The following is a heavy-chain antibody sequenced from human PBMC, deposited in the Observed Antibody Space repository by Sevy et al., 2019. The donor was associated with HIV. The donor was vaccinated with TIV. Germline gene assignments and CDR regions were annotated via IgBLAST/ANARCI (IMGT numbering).Heavy chain of an antibody. CDR1: GFIFNSYA. D-gene: IGHD3-3*01. CDR2: ISGHGGST. J-gene: IGHJ4*02. CDR3: AGGFWSGFDY. V-gene: IGHV3-23*01. Sequence: GGSLRLSCAASGFIFNSYAMSWVRQAPGKGLEWVSTISGHGGSTYYADSVKGRFTISRDNSRKRLDLEMNSLRAEDAAIYYCAGGFWSGFDYWGQGSLVTVSS.